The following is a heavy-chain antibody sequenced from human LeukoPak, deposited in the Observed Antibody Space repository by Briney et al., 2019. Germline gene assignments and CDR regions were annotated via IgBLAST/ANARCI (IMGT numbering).Heavy chain of an antibody. D-gene: IGHD6-6*01. V-gene: IGHV3-7*03. J-gene: IGHJ4*02. CDR3: ARMGYSSSSFDY. Sequence: GGSLRLSCAASGFTFINYWMSWVRQAPGKGLEWVANMKQDGSVKYYVDSMKGRFTISRDNAKNSLYLQVSGLRAEDTAVYFCARMGYSSSSFDYWGQGVLVTVYS. CDR2: MKQDGSVK. CDR1: GFTFINYW.